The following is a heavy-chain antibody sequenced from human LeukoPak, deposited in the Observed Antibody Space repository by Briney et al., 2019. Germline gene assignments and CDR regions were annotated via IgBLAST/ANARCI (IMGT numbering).Heavy chain of an antibody. V-gene: IGHV3-23*01. CDR2: ISGSGGST. CDR1: GFTFSSYA. CDR3: AKAKNVLRYFDWLTDY. J-gene: IGHJ4*02. Sequence: GGSLRLSCAASGFTFSSYAMSWVRQAPGKGLEWVSAISGSGGSTYYADSVKGRFTISRDNSKNTLYLQMNSLRAEDTVVYYCAKAKNVLRYFDWLTDYWGQGTLVTVSS. D-gene: IGHD3-9*01.